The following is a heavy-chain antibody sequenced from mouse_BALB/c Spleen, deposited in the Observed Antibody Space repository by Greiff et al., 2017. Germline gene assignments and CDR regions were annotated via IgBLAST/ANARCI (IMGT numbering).Heavy chain of an antibody. V-gene: IGHV1-7*01. J-gene: IGHJ4*01. CDR2: INPSTGYT. CDR3: ARSAYRYDYAMDY. D-gene: IGHD2-14*01. CDR1: GYTFTSYW. Sequence: QVQLKQSGAELAKPGASVKMSCKASGYTFTSYWMHWVKQRPGQGLEWIGYINPSTGYTEYNQKFKDKATLTADKSSSTAYMQLSSLTSEDSAVYYCARSAYRYDYAMDYWGQGTSVTVSS.